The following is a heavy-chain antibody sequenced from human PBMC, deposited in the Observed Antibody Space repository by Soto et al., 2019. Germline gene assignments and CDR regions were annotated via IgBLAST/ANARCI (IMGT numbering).Heavy chain of an antibody. CDR3: ARYSSTMGRNYGMDV. CDR1: GGSISSYY. J-gene: IGHJ6*02. CDR2: SYYVGSS. V-gene: IGHV4-59*01. Sequence: PWETLSLTCTVSGGSISSYYWSWIRQPPGKGLEWRGYSYYVGSSNYNPSLKRRVTISVDTSKNQFSLKLSSVTAADTAVYYCARYSSTMGRNYGMDVWGQGTTVTVS. D-gene: IGHD6-13*01.